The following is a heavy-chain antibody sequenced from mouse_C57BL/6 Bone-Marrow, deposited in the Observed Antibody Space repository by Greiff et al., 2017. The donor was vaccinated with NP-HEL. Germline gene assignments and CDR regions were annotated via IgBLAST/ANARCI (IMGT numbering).Heavy chain of an antibody. CDR3: ARSGGYYFDY. J-gene: IGHJ2*01. CDR2: ISDGGSYT. Sequence: EVQRVESGGSLVKPGGSLKLSCAASGFTFSSYAMSWVRQTPEKRLEWVATISDGGSYTYYPDNVKGRFTISRDNAKNNLYLQMSHLKSEDTAMYYCARSGGYYFDYWGQGTTLTVSS. CDR1: GFTFSSYA. V-gene: IGHV5-4*01. D-gene: IGHD1-1*02.